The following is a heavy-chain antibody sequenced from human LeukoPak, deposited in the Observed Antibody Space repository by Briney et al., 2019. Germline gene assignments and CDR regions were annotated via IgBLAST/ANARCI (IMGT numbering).Heavy chain of an antibody. CDR1: GGSISSYY. V-gene: IGHV4-59*01. CDR2: IYYSGST. CDR3: ARDLTGDAFDI. Sequence: SETLSLTCTVSGGSISSYYWSWIRQPPGKGLEWIGYIYYSGSTNYNPSLKSRVTISIDTSKNQFSLKVSSVTAADTAVYYCARDLTGDAFDIWGQGTMVTVSS. D-gene: IGHD7-27*01. J-gene: IGHJ3*02.